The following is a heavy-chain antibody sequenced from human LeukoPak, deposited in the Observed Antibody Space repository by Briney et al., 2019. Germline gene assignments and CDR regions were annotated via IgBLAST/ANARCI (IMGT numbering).Heavy chain of an antibody. CDR1: GFTFTNYA. CDR2: ISGDGSTT. V-gene: IGHV3-23*01. CDR3: AKDRNRITVPRGVILRGIQYYNMDV. Sequence: GGSLRLSCAASGFTFTNYAFMWVRRAPGAGLQWVSTISGDGSTTYYADSVRGRFTLSRDNSKRILYLLMNNLMVDDTATYYCAKDRNRITVPRGVILRGIQYYNMDVWGKGTTVTVS. D-gene: IGHD1-14*01. J-gene: IGHJ6*03.